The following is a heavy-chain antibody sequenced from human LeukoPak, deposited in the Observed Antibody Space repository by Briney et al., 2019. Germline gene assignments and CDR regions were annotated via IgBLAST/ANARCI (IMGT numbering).Heavy chain of an antibody. CDR1: GFTFSSCG. V-gene: IGHV3-30*02. J-gene: IGHJ6*02. CDR3: AKDRGRADWLRGSGSYYIYDYGMDV. D-gene: IGHD3-10*01. CDR2: IRYDGSNK. Sequence: PGGALRLSCAASGFTFSSCGMHWVRQAPGRGGEWGAFIRYDGSNKYYADSVKGRFTISRDNSKNTLYLQMNSLRAEDTAVYYCAKDRGRADWLRGSGSYYIYDYGMDVWGQGTTVTVSS.